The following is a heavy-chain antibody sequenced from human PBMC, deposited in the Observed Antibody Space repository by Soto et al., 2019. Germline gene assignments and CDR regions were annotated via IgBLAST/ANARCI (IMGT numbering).Heavy chain of an antibody. V-gene: IGHV1-69*13. Sequence: ASVKVSGKASGGTFSSYAISWVRQAPGQGLEWMGGIIPIFGTANYAQKFQGRVTITADESTSTAYMELSSLRSEDTAVYYCARGRLIKLSPFFDYYYGMDVWGQGTTVTVSS. CDR3: ARGRLIKLSPFFDYYYGMDV. J-gene: IGHJ6*02. CDR1: GGTFSSYA. CDR2: IIPIFGTA. D-gene: IGHD2-15*01.